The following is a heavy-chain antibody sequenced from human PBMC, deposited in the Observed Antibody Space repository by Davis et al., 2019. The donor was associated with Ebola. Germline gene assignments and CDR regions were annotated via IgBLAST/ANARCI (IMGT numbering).Heavy chain of an antibody. D-gene: IGHD3-22*01. CDR3: ASLVKHYYDSSGYYSPYYFDY. V-gene: IGHV4-34*01. Sequence: MPSETLSLTCAVYGGSFSGYYWSWIRQPPGKGLEWIGEINHSGSTNYNPSLKSRVTISVDTSKNQFSLKLSSVTAADTAVYYCASLVKHYYDSSGYYSPYYFDYWGQGTLVTVSS. CDR2: INHSGST. CDR1: GGSFSGYY. J-gene: IGHJ4*02.